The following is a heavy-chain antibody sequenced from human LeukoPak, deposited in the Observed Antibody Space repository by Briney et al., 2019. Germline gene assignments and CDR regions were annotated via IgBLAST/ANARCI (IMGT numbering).Heavy chain of an antibody. V-gene: IGHV1-18*01. CDR2: ISAYNGNT. CDR3: ARALPYSSSSKGDY. CDR1: GYTFTSYG. D-gene: IGHD6-6*01. J-gene: IGHJ4*02. Sequence: VASVKVSCKASGYTFTSYGISWVRQAPGQGLEWMGWISAYNGNTNYAQKLQGRVTMTTDTSTSTAYMELRSLRSDDTAVYYCARALPYSSSSKGDYWGQGTLVTVSS.